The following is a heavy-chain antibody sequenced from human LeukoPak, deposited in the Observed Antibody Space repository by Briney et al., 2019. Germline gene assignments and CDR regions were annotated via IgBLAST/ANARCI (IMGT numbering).Heavy chain of an antibody. CDR2: IYHSGST. V-gene: IGHV4-30-2*01. CDR1: GGSISSGGYS. CDR3: AGSKEYSYYFDY. Sequence: SETLSLTCAVSGGSISSGGYSWSWIRQPPGKGLEWIGYIYHSGSTYYNPSLKSRVTISVGRSKNQFSLKLSSVTAADTAVYYCAGSKEYSYYFDYWGQGTLVTVSS. D-gene: IGHD2-15*01. J-gene: IGHJ4*02.